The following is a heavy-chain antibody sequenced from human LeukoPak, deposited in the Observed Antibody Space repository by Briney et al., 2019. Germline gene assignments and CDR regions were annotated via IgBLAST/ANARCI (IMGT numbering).Heavy chain of an antibody. Sequence: PSETLSLTCAVYGASFSDYYWWSWIRQPPGKGLEWIGEISHSGNAKYAPSLKSRVTMSVDTSKNHFSPKLSSVTAVDTAMYYCARTRRGVVAAPDYWGQGTLVTVSS. V-gene: IGHV4-34*10. CDR2: ISHSGNA. J-gene: IGHJ4*02. CDR1: GASFSDYY. D-gene: IGHD5-12*01. CDR3: ARTRRGVVAAPDY.